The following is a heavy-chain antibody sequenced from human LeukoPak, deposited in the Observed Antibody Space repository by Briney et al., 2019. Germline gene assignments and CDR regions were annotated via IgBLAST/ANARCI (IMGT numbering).Heavy chain of an antibody. J-gene: IGHJ4*02. CDR3: ARGDLWLGH. D-gene: IGHD3-10*01. CDR1: GFIFSSYW. CDR2: IKSDGSEE. Sequence: PGGSLRLSCATSGFIFSSYWMCWVRQAPGKGLEWVANIKSDGSEEYYGDSVKGRFTISGDNAKNSLYLQMNSLRVEDTAVYYCARGDLWLGHWGQGSLVIVSS. V-gene: IGHV3-7*01.